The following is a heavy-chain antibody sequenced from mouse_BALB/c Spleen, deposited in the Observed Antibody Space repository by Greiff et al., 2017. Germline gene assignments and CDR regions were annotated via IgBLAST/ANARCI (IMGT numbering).Heavy chain of an antibody. D-gene: IGHD1-1*01. Sequence: EVKVVESGGGLVKPGGSLKLSCAASGFTFSSYAMSWVRQTPEKRLEWVATISSGGSYTYYPDSVKGRFTISRDNAKNTLYLQMSSLRSEDTAMYYCARESRGFAYWGQGTLVTVSA. CDR2: ISSGGSYT. V-gene: IGHV5-9-3*01. CDR3: ARESRGFAY. CDR1: GFTFSSYA. J-gene: IGHJ3*01.